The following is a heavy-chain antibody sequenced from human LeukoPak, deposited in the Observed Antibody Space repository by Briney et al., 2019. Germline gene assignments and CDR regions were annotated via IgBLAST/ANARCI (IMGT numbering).Heavy chain of an antibody. J-gene: IGHJ6*02. D-gene: IGHD3-16*02. CDR3: ARDGPGGMITFGGVIVDYYYYGMDV. CDR1: GYTFTSYG. Sequence: ASVKVSCKASGYTFTSYGISWVRQAPGQGLEWMGWISAYNGNTNYAQKLQGRVTMTTDTSTSTAYMELRSLRSDDTAVYYCARDGPGGMITFGGVIVDYYYYGMDVWGQGTTVTVSS. CDR2: ISAYNGNT. V-gene: IGHV1-18*01.